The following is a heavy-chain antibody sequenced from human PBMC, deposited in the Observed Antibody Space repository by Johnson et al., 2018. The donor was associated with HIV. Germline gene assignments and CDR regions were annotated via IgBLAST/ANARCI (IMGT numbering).Heavy chain of an antibody. Sequence: QVQLVESGGGLVKPGGSLRLSCAASGFTFSDYYMSWIRQAPGKGLEWVSYISSSGRTIYYADSVKGRFTISRDHAKNSLYLQMNSLKTEDTAVYYCTTERWLQQRAVEIWGQGTMVTVSS. D-gene: IGHD5-24*01. CDR3: TTERWLQQRAVEI. CDR2: ISSSGRTI. V-gene: IGHV3-11*01. J-gene: IGHJ3*02. CDR1: GFTFSDYY.